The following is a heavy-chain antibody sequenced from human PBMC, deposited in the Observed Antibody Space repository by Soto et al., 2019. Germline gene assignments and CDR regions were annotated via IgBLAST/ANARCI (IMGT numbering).Heavy chain of an antibody. CDR2: IIPIFGTA. CDR3: AGAVLLRTHYYYYSYGMDV. D-gene: IGHD2-15*01. CDR1: GGTFSSYA. V-gene: IGHV1-69*13. J-gene: IGHJ6*02. Sequence: SVKVSCKASGGTFSSYAISWVRQAPGQGLEWMGGIIPIFGTANYAQKFQGRVTITADESTSTAYMELSSLRSEDTAVYYCAGAVLLRTHYYYYSYGMDVWGQGTTVTVSS.